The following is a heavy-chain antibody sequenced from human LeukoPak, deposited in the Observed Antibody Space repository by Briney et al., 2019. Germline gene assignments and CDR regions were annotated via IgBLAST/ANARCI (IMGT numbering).Heavy chain of an antibody. V-gene: IGHV4-39*01. CDR2: IYYSGST. CDR3: AARPCFYGDYAERAEYFQH. J-gene: IGHJ1*01. D-gene: IGHD4-17*01. CDR1: GGSISSSSYY. Sequence: SETLSLTCTVSGGSISSSSYYWGWIRQPPGKGLEWIGSIYYSGSTYYNPSLKSRVTISVDTSKNQFSLKLSSVTAADTAVYYCAARPCFYGDYAERAEYFQHWGQGTLVTVSS.